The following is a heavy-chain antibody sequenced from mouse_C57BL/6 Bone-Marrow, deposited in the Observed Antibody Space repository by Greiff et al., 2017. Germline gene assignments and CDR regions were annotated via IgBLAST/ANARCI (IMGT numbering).Heavy chain of an antibody. V-gene: IGHV14-3*01. J-gene: IGHJ1*03. CDR3: ARDLSTVDWYFDV. CDR2: IDPANGNT. CDR1: GFNIKNTY. D-gene: IGHD1-1*01. Sequence: DVKLQESVAELVRPGASVKLSCTASGFNIKNTYMHWVKQRPEQGLEWIGRIDPANGNTKYAPKFQGKATITADTSSNTAYLQLSSLTSEDTAIYYCARDLSTVDWYFDVWGTGTTVTVSS.